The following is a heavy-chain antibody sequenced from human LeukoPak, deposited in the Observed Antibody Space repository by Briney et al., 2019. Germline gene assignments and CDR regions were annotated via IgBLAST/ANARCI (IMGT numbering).Heavy chain of an antibody. Sequence: GGSLRLSCAASGFTFSSYWMSWVRQAPGKGLEWVANIKQDGSEKYYMDSVKGRFTISRDNAKNSLYLQMNSLRAEDTAVYYCARDNLGYCSSTSCHKGAAFDIWGQGTMVTVSS. CDR1: GFTFSSYW. D-gene: IGHD2-2*02. J-gene: IGHJ3*02. V-gene: IGHV3-7*01. CDR2: IKQDGSEK. CDR3: ARDNLGYCSSTSCHKGAAFDI.